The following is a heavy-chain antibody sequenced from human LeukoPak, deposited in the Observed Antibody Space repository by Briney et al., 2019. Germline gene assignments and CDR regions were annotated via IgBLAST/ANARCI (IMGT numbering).Heavy chain of an antibody. J-gene: IGHJ6*02. D-gene: IGHD1-26*01. Sequence: GGALRLSCAASGFTFSSYWMNWARQAPVKGLEWVASINHNGNVNYYVYSVKGRLTISRDNAKNSLYLQMSKLRAEDTAVYFCARGGGLDVWGQGAKVTVSS. CDR2: INHNGNVN. V-gene: IGHV3-7*03. CDR1: GFTFSSYW. CDR3: ARGGGLDV.